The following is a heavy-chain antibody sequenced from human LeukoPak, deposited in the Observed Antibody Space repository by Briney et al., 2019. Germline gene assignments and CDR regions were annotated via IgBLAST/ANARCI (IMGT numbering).Heavy chain of an antibody. V-gene: IGHV5-10-1*01. CDR3: ARGCSSTSCWFDP. Sequence: GESLKISCKGSGYSFTSYWISWVRQMHGKGLEWMGRIDPSDSYTNYSPSFQGHVTISADKSISTAYLQWSSLKASDTAMYYCARGCSSTSCWFDPWGQGTLVTVSS. CDR2: IDPSDSYT. D-gene: IGHD2-2*01. J-gene: IGHJ5*02. CDR1: GYSFTSYW.